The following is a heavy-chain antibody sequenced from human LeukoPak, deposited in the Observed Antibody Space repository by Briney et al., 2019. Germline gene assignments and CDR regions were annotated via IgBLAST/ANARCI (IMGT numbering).Heavy chain of an antibody. Sequence: SETLSLTCTVSGGSISSYYWSWIRQPPGKGLEWIGYIYYSGSTNYNPSLKSRVTISVDTSKNQFSLKPSSVTAADTAVYYCAALRNYYDSGEKAYYFDYWGQGTLVTVSS. V-gene: IGHV4-59*08. J-gene: IGHJ4*02. D-gene: IGHD3-22*01. CDR1: GGSISSYY. CDR3: AALRNYYDSGEKAYYFDY. CDR2: IYYSGST.